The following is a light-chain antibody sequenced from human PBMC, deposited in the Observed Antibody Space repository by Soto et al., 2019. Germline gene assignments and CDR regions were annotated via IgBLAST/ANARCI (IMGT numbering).Light chain of an antibody. Sequence: EVVLTQAPATVSSPPGERATLSYRASQSVSSYLAWYQQKPGQPPRLLIYDASNRATGTPARFSGSGSGTDFTPTISRLAPEEFAVYNCQQRSNWPSFGQGTRVEIK. CDR1: QSVSSY. V-gene: IGKV3-11*01. CDR2: DAS. CDR3: QQRSNWPS. J-gene: IGKJ5*01.